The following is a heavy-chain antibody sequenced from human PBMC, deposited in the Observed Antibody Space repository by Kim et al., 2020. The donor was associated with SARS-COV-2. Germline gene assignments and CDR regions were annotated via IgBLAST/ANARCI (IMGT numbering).Heavy chain of an antibody. CDR3: AKDSQSIAAPTSVMDV. CDR2: ISWNSGSI. Sequence: GGSLRLSCAASGFTFDDYAMHWVRQAPGKGLEWVSGISWNSGSIGYADSVKGRFTISRDNAKNSLYLQMNSLRAEDTALYYCAKDSQSIAAPTSVMDVWGQGTTVTVSS. V-gene: IGHV3-9*01. D-gene: IGHD6-6*01. J-gene: IGHJ6*02. CDR1: GFTFDDYA.